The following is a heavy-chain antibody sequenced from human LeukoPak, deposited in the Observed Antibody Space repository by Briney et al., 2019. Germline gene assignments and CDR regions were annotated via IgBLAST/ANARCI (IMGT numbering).Heavy chain of an antibody. Sequence: GGSLRLSCAGSGFSFSGTWMHWLRQVPGEGPVWVSGTKSDGSEINYADSVKGRFTISRDNDRNTLHLQMNSLRVEDTAVYYCVKDHSGSGRAFDVWGQGTKVTVSS. CDR3: VKDHSGSGRAFDV. J-gene: IGHJ3*01. CDR1: GFSFSGTW. V-gene: IGHV3-74*01. CDR2: TKSDGSEI. D-gene: IGHD1-1*01.